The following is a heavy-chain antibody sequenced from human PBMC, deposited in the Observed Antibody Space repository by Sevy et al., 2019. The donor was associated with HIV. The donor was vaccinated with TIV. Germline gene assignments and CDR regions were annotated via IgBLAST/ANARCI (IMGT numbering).Heavy chain of an antibody. V-gene: IGHV3-23*01. J-gene: IGHJ4*02. CDR3: AREGCSRPHDY. CDR1: GFAFYEYS. D-gene: IGHD2-8*01. Sequence: GGSLRLSCAASGFAFYEYSMSWVRQAPGKGLEWVATLSFGCGKINYADSVKGRFTISRDNSKNSFYLQMDNLRVEETALYYGAREGCSRPHDYWGQGTRVTVSS. CDR2: LSFGCGKI.